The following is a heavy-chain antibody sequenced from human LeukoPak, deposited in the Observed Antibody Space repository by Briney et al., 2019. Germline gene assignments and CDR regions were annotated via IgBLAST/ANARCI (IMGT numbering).Heavy chain of an antibody. J-gene: IGHJ4*02. CDR1: GYSFTSYW. CDR2: IYPGDSDT. CDR3: ARENPLDTAMVTGSSAIYYFDY. V-gene: IGHV5-51*01. Sequence: GESLKISCKGSGYSFTSYWIGWVRQMPGKGLEWMGIIYPGDSDTRYSPSFQGQVTISADKSISTAYLQWSSLKALDTAMYYCARENPLDTAMVTGSSAIYYFDYWGQGTLVTVSS. D-gene: IGHD5-18*01.